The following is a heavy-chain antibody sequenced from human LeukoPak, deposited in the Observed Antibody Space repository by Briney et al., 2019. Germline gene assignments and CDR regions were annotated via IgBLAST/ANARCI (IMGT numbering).Heavy chain of an antibody. D-gene: IGHD4-11*01. CDR3: ARGVRLHNFDY. V-gene: IGHV4-39*02. Sequence: SETLSLTCTVSGGSITSSNSYWGWIRQPPGKGLEWIGSIYYSGTTYYNPSLKSRVTISVDTSKNQFSLKLSSVTAADTAVYYCARGVRLHNFDYWGQGTLVTVSS. J-gene: IGHJ4*02. CDR2: IYYSGTT. CDR1: GGSITSSNSY.